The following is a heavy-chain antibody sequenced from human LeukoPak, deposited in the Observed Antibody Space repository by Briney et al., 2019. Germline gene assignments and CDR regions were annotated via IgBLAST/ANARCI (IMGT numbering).Heavy chain of an antibody. J-gene: IGHJ6*02. D-gene: IGHD3-10*01. V-gene: IGHV4-34*01. CDR3: ARGPVTMVRGVTPSYYYYYGMDV. CDR2: INHSGST. Sequence: SETLSLTCAVYGGSFSGYYWSWLRQPPGKGLEWIGEINHSGSTNYNPSLKSRVTISVDTSKNQFSLKLSSVTAADTAVYYCARGPVTMVRGVTPSYYYYYGMDVWGQGTTVTVSS. CDR1: GGSFSGYY.